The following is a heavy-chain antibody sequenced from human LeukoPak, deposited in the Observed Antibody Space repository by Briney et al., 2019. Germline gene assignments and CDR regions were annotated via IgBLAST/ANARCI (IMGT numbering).Heavy chain of an antibody. D-gene: IGHD1-26*01. V-gene: IGHV3-48*01. CDR3: ATSGTYRLDY. Sequence: GGSLRLSCAASGFTFSSYNMNWVRQAPGKGLEWVSSINTAGGSIFYADPVKGRFTISRDNAKNSLYLQMNSLRAEDTAVYYCATSGTYRLDYWGQGSLVTVSS. CDR2: INTAGGSI. CDR1: GFTFSSYN. J-gene: IGHJ4*02.